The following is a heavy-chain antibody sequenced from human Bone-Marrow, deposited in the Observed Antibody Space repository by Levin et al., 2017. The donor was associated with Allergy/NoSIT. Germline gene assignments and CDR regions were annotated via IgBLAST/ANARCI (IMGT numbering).Heavy chain of an antibody. J-gene: IGHJ6*03. V-gene: IGHV3-23*01. CDR2: LDGSSGKT. Sequence: PGGSLRLSCTTSGFIFADYAMNWVRQAPGRGLEWVSSLDGSSGKTHYADSVKGRFTISREHSKNTLFLQMNSLRAEDTARYYCAKAGTTVVLDYSYGDVCGEAAAVTVS. D-gene: IGHD4-23*01. CDR1: GFIFADYA. CDR3: AKAGTTVVLDYSYGDV.